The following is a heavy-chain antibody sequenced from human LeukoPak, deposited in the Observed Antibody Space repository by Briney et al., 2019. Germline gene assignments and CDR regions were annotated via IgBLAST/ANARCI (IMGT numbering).Heavy chain of an antibody. D-gene: IGHD4-23*01. CDR3: ATSDYGGNSYAFDI. CDR2: ISYDGSNK. V-gene: IGHV3-30*03. CDR1: GFTSSSYG. Sequence: PGRFLRLSCAASGFTSSSYGMHWVRQAPGKGLEWVAVISYDGSNKYYADSVKGRFTISRDNSKNTLYLQMNSLRAEDTAVYYCATSDYGGNSYAFDIWGQGTMVTVSS. J-gene: IGHJ3*02.